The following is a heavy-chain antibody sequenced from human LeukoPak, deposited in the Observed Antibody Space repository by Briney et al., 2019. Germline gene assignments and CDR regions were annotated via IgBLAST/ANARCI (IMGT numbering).Heavy chain of an antibody. D-gene: IGHD3-22*01. CDR2: IYYSGST. CDR1: GGSISSYY. CDR3: ARPKYYYDPYAFDI. V-gene: IGHV4-59*01. J-gene: IGHJ3*02. Sequence: SETLSLTCTVSGGSISSYYWSWIRQPPGKGLEWIGYIYYSGSTNYNPSLKSRVTISVDTSKNQFSLKLSSVTAVDTAVYYCARPKYYYDPYAFDIWGQGTMVTVSS.